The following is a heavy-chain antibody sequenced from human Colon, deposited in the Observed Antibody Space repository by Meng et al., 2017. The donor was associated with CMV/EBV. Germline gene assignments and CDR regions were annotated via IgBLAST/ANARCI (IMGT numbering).Heavy chain of an antibody. Sequence: GGSLRLSCAASGCTFSAYPMHWVRQAPGKGLEWVAVIAQDGATKNYADSVKGRFSISRDNLQNTVTLQMNSLRGGDTALYYCARGRNSSVDPWGQGTLVTVSS. D-gene: IGHD1-7*01. CDR2: IAQDGATK. J-gene: IGHJ5*02. CDR3: ARGRNSSVDP. V-gene: IGHV3-30*04. CDR1: GCTFSAYP.